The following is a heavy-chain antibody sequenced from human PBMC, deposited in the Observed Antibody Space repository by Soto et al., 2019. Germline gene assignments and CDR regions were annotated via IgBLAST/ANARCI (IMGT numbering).Heavy chain of an antibody. CDR2: ISGSGGST. CDR3: AKSNYGGNSY. CDR1: GFTFSTYA. D-gene: IGHD4-17*01. V-gene: IGHV3-23*01. Sequence: LLESGGGLVQPGGSLRLSCAASGFTFSTYAMSWVRQAPGKGLECVSAISGSGGSTYYADSVKGRFTISRDNSKNTRYTQMNGLRAADTAVYYCAKSNYGGNSYWGQGTLVTVSS. J-gene: IGHJ4*02.